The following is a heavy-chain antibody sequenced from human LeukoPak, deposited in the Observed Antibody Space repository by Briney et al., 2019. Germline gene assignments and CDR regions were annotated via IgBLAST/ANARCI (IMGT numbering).Heavy chain of an antibody. CDR3: ARLRPSIGAAGTFDY. CDR2: IYYTGST. J-gene: IGHJ4*02. V-gene: IGHV4-59*08. CDR1: GGSISSYY. D-gene: IGHD6-13*01. Sequence: SETLSLTCTVYGGSISSYYWSWIRQPPGKGLEWIGYIYYTGSTKYIASLKSRVTISVDTSKNQFSLKVSSVTAADTAVYYCARLRPSIGAAGTFDYWGQGTLVTVSS.